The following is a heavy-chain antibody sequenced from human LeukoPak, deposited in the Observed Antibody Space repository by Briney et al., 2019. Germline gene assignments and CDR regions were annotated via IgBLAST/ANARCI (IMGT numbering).Heavy chain of an antibody. CDR1: GYTFVTYD. Sequence: PGASVKVSCKTSGYTFVTYDINWVRQAPGEGLEWMGWSSGRNGNTNYAQKFQGRVTMTTDTSTSTAYMELRSLRSDDTAVYYCATTVTTGYYGMDVWGQGTTVTVSS. J-gene: IGHJ6*02. D-gene: IGHD4-17*01. V-gene: IGHV1-18*01. CDR3: ATTVTTGYYGMDV. CDR2: SSGRNGNT.